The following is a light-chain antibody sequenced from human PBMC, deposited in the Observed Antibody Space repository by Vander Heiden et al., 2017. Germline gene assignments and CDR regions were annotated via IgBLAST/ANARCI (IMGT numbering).Light chain of an antibody. CDR3: QQLNSYLT. Sequence: DIQLTQSPSFLSASVGDRVTITCRASQGISSYLAWYQQKPGKAPKLLIYAASTLQSGVPSRCSGSGSGTEFTLTISSLQPEDFATYYCQQLNSYLTFGPGTKVDIK. V-gene: IGKV1-9*01. J-gene: IGKJ3*01. CDR2: AAS. CDR1: QGISSY.